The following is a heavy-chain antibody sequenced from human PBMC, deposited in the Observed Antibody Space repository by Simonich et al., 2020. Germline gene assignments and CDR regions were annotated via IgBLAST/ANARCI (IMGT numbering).Heavy chain of an antibody. J-gene: IGHJ6*03. CDR2: IKQDGREK. Sequence: EVQLVESGGGLVQPGGSLRLSCAASGFTFSSYWMSWVRQAPGKGLEWGANIKQDGREKDYVDSVKGRFTISRDNAKNSLYLQMNSLRAEDTAVYYCARDGLGTAYYYYMDVWGKGTTVTVSS. D-gene: IGHD7-27*01. CDR1: GFTFSSYW. V-gene: IGHV3-7*01. CDR3: ARDGLGTAYYYYMDV.